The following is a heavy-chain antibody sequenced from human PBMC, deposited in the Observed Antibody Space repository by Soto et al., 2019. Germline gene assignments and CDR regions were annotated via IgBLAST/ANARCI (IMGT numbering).Heavy chain of an antibody. Sequence: GESLKISCAASGFTFSSYWMSWVRQAPGKGLEWVANIKQDGSEKYYVDSVKGRFTISRDNAKNSLYLQMNSLRAEDTAVYYCARDREVVIAKYYYYYYYMDVWGKGTTVTVSS. D-gene: IGHD2-21*01. CDR1: GFTFSSYW. CDR3: ARDREVVIAKYYYYYYYMDV. V-gene: IGHV3-7*01. CDR2: IKQDGSEK. J-gene: IGHJ6*03.